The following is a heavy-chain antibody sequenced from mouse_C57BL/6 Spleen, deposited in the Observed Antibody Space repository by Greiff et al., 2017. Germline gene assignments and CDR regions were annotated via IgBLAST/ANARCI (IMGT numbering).Heavy chain of an antibody. Sequence: EVKLQESGPGMVKPSQSLSLTCTVTGYSITSGYDWHWIRHFPGNKLEWMGYISYSGSTNYNPSLKSRISITHDTSKNHFFLKLNSVTTEDTATYYCARDSHPYAMDYWGQGTSVTVSS. CDR3: ARDSHPYAMDY. CDR2: ISYSGST. CDR1: GYSITSGYD. J-gene: IGHJ4*01. V-gene: IGHV3-1*01.